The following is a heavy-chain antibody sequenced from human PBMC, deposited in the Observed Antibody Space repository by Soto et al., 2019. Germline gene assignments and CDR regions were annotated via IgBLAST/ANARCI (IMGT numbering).Heavy chain of an antibody. CDR2: IYHSGST. V-gene: IGHV4-30-2*01. Sequence: PSETLSLTCAVSGGSISSGGYSWSWIRQPPGKGLEWIGYIYHSGSTYYNPSLKSRVTISVDTSKNQFSLKLTSVTAADTAVYYCARRETVAGTRGGPWLDPWGQGTLVTVSS. D-gene: IGHD6-13*01. CDR1: GGSISSGGYS. CDR3: ARRETVAGTRGGPWLDP. J-gene: IGHJ5*02.